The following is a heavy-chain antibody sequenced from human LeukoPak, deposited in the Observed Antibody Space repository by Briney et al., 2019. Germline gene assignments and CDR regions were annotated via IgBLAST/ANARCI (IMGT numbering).Heavy chain of an antibody. J-gene: IGHJ4*02. D-gene: IGHD2-2*01. CDR2: SYTSRSN. CDR3: ARGSSTSPPAY. V-gene: IGHV4-4*09. CDR1: GGSISSYY. Sequence: SETLSLTCTVSGGSISSYYWSWIRQPPRKGLEWIGYSYTSRSNNYNPSLKSRVTISVDTSKNQFSLKLSSVTAADTAVYYCARGSSTSPPAYWGQGTLVTVSS.